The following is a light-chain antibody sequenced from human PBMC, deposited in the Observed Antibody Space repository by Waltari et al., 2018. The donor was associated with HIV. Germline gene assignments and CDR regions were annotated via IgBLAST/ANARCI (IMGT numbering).Light chain of an antibody. Sequence: IQMTQSPSSLSASVGDRVTITCRARQAINSRLAWYQQKSGTTPKLLIYGASSLQSGVPLRFAGSGSGTDFTLTINGLQPEDFATYYCQQTDSVPFTFGQGTKLEN. J-gene: IGKJ2*01. CDR1: QAINSR. CDR3: QQTDSVPFT. CDR2: GAS. V-gene: IGKV1-12*01.